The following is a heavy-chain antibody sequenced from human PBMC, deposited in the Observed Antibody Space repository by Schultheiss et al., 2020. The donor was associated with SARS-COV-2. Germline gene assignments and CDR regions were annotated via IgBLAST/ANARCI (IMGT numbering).Heavy chain of an antibody. D-gene: IGHD6-19*01. CDR1: GFTFSSHW. J-gene: IGHJ1*01. CDR2: IKQDGSEK. V-gene: IGHV3-7*03. Sequence: GGSLRLSCATSGFTFSSHWMSWVRQAPGKGLEWVANIKQDGSEKYYVDSVKGRFTISRDNAKNSLYLQMNSLRAEDTAVYYCARDDVRGSGWSVGYFHHWGQGTLVTVSS. CDR3: ARDDVRGSGWSVGYFHH.